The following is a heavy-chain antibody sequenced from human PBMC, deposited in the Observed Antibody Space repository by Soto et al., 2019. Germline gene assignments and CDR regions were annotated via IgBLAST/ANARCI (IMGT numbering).Heavy chain of an antibody. CDR2: IYYSGST. V-gene: IGHV4-59*01. J-gene: IGHJ3*02. CDR1: GGSISSYY. CDR3: ARRYYYDSSGYSHAFDI. D-gene: IGHD3-22*01. Sequence: PSETLSLTCTVSGGSISSYYWSWIRQPPGKGLEWIGYIYYSGSTNYNPSLKSRVTISVDTSKNQFSLKLSSVTAADTAVYYCARRYYYDSSGYSHAFDIWGQGTMVT.